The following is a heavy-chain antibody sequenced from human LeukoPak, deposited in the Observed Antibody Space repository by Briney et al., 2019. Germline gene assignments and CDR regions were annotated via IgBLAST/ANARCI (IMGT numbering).Heavy chain of an antibody. J-gene: IGHJ6*03. D-gene: IGHD3-10*01. V-gene: IGHV4-4*09. CDR3: ARHYGSGLYYYYYMDV. CDR2: IYTSGST. Sequence: SETLSLTCTVSGGSISSYYWSWIRQPPGKGLEWIGYIYTSGSTNYNPSLKSRVTISVDTSKNQFSLKLSSVTAADTAVYYCARHYGSGLYYYYYMDVWGKGTTVTVSS. CDR1: GGSISSYY.